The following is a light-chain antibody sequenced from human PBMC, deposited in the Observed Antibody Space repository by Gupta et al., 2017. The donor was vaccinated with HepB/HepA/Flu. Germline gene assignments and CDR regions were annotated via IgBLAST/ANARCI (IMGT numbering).Light chain of an antibody. CDR2: EAS. V-gene: IGKV1-5*03. CDR1: QTISSW. Sequence: DTQMTQSPSTLSASVGDRVTITCRASQTISSWLAWYQQKPGKAPKLLIYEASSLQSGVPSRFSGSGSGTEFSLTINSLQPDDSATYYCQQYNTYSITFGQGTQLEIK. CDR3: QQYNTYSIT. J-gene: IGKJ5*01.